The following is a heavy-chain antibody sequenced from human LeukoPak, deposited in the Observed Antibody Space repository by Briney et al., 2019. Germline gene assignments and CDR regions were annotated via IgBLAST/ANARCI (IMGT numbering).Heavy chain of an antibody. CDR3: ARSYDWGYFDY. Sequence: PSQTLSLTCAVSGGSISSGGYSWSWIRQPPGKGLEWIGYIYHSGSTYYNPSLKSRVTISVDRSKNQFSLKLSSVTAADTAVYYCARSYDWGYFDYWGQGTLVTVSS. CDR2: IYHSGST. J-gene: IGHJ4*02. V-gene: IGHV4-30-2*01. D-gene: IGHD3-10*01. CDR1: GGSISSGGYS.